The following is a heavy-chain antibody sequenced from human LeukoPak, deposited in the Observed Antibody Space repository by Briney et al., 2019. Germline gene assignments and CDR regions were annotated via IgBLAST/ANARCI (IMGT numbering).Heavy chain of an antibody. J-gene: IGHJ6*03. CDR2: IIPIFGTA. CDR3: ASRGYCSSTSCYADYYYYMDV. D-gene: IGHD2-2*01. CDR1: GGTFSSYA. V-gene: IGHV1-69*13. Sequence: SVKVSCKASGGTFSSYAISWVRQAPGQGLEWMGGIIPIFGTANYAQKFQGRVTITADESTSTAYMELSSLRSEDTAVYYCASRGYCSSTSCYADYYYYMDVWGKGTTVTISS.